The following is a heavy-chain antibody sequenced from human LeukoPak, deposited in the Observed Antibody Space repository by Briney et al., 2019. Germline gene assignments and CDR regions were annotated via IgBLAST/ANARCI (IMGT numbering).Heavy chain of an antibody. CDR3: AKDSSSSSPWAFDY. V-gene: IGHV3-43*01. Sequence: PGGSLRLSCAASGFTFDDYTMHWVRQAPGKGLEWVSLISWDGGSTYYADSVKGRFTISRDNSKNSLYLQMNSLRTEDTALYYCAKDSSSSSPWAFDYWGQGTLVTVSS. J-gene: IGHJ4*02. D-gene: IGHD6-6*01. CDR1: GFTFDDYT. CDR2: ISWDGGST.